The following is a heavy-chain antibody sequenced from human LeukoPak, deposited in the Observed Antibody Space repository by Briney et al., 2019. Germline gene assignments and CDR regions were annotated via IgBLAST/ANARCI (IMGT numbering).Heavy chain of an antibody. CDR1: VYTFTRYG. D-gene: IGHD2-15*01. J-gene: IGHJ3*02. CDR3: ARDSTSDIVVVVAATPTFAFDI. V-gene: IGHV1-18*01. CDR2: ISAYNGNT. Sequence: GASVKVSCKASVYTFTRYGISWVRQAPGQGLECMGWISAYNGNTNYAQKLQGRVTMTTDTSTSTAYMELRSLRSDDTAVYYCARDSTSDIVVVVAATPTFAFDIWGQGTMVTVSS.